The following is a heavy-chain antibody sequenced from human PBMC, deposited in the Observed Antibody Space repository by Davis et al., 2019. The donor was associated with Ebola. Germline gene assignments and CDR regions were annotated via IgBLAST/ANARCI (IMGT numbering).Heavy chain of an antibody. D-gene: IGHD3-16*01. J-gene: IGHJ4*02. CDR3: ARDSAPLEDYGDYVGH. CDR1: GFTFSSFG. CDR2: ISNDGTKK. V-gene: IGHV3-30*03. Sequence: GESLKISCAASGFTFSSFGIHWVRQAPGKGLEWVAVISNDGTKKFFADSVKGRFTISRDNSKNTVYLQMNSLSAEDTAVYYCARDSAPLEDYGDYVGHWGRGTLVTVSS.